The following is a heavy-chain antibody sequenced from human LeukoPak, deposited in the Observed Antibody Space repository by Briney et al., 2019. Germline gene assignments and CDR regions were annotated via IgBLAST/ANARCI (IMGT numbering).Heavy chain of an antibody. CDR1: GGTFSSYA. Sequence: SVKVSCKASGGTFSSYAISWVRQAPGQGLEWMGGIIPIFGTANYAQKFQGRVTITADESTSTAYMELSSLRSEDTAVYYCARVEAAGIPAAMPLMWYYYYMDVWGKGTTVTVSS. V-gene: IGHV1-69*01. CDR3: ARVEAAGIPAAMPLMWYYYYMDV. J-gene: IGHJ6*03. D-gene: IGHD2-2*01. CDR2: IIPIFGTA.